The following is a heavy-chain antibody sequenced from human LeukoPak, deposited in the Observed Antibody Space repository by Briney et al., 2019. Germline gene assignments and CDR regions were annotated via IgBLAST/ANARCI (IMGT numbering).Heavy chain of an antibody. J-gene: IGHJ4*02. D-gene: IGHD1-14*01. CDR2: VSTGSNYI. CDR1: GFTFSSYS. CDR3: ARVPGDY. V-gene: IGHV3-21*01. Sequence: GGSLRLSCTASGFTFSSYSLNWVRQAPGKGLEWVSSVSTGSNYIYYADSVKGRFTISRDNDRNSLYLQMNSLRVEDTAVYYCARVPGDYWGQGTLVTVSS.